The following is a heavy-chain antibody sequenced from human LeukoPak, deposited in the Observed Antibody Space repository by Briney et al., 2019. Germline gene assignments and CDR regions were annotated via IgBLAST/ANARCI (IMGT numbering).Heavy chain of an antibody. V-gene: IGHV1-3*03. CDR1: GYTFSNYA. CDR2: INPGNGDT. Sequence: ASVKVSCKASGYTFSNYALHWVRQAPGQRLEWMGWINPGNGDTKYSQEFQDRVTIATDTSASTGYMDLRSLRSKDMAVYYCARDRGGSGDFDYWGQGTLVTVSS. J-gene: IGHJ4*02. CDR3: ARDRGGSGDFDY. D-gene: IGHD3-10*01.